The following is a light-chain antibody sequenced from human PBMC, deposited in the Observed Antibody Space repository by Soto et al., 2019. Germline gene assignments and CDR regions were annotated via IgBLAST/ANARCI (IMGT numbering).Light chain of an antibody. J-gene: IGKJ3*01. CDR2: GAS. CDR3: HQYGGSET. Sequence: EIVLTQSPGTLSLSPGERATLSCRASQTVSSSYLAWYQQKPGQAPRLLIYGASTRATGIPGRFSGSGSGTDFTLTIRRLEPEDFAVYYCHQYGGSETCGPGTKGDIK. CDR1: QTVSSSY. V-gene: IGKV3-20*01.